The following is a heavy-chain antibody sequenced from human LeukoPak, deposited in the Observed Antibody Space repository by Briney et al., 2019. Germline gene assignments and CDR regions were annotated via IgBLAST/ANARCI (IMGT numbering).Heavy chain of an antibody. Sequence: SGTLSLTCAASGGSISSSNWWSWVRQPPGKGLEWIGEIYHSGSTNYNPSLKSRVTISVDTSKNQFSLKLSSVIAADTAVYYCARVDDRGHYYDSSGPRKLFDYWGQGTLVTVSS. CDR1: GGSISSSNW. CDR2: IYHSGST. V-gene: IGHV4-4*02. D-gene: IGHD3-22*01. J-gene: IGHJ4*02. CDR3: ARVDDRGHYYDSSGPRKLFDY.